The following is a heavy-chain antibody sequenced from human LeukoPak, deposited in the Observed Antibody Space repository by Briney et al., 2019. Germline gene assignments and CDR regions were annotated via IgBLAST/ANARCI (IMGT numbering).Heavy chain of an antibody. CDR2: INHSGST. D-gene: IGHD6-13*01. V-gene: IGHV4-34*01. J-gene: IGHJ4*02. Sequence: SETLSLTCAVYGGSFSGYYWSWIRQPPGKGLEWIGEINHSGSTNYYPSLKSRVTISVDTSKNQFSLKLSSVTAADTAVYYCARAAQLVRDFDYWGQGTLVTVSS. CDR3: ARAAQLVRDFDY. CDR1: GGSFSGYY.